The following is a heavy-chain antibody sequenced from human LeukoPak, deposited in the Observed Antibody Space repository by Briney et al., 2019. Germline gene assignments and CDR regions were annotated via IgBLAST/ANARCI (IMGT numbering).Heavy chain of an antibody. D-gene: IGHD3/OR15-3a*01. CDR3: ASGLPPYYYYGMDV. V-gene: IGHV3-23*01. CDR2: ISGSGGST. J-gene: IGHJ6*02. CDR1: GFTFSSYA. Sequence: GGSLRLSCAASGFTFSSYAMSWVRQAPGKGLEWVSAISGSGGSTYCADSVKGRFTISRDNSKNTLYLQMNSLRAEDTAVYYCASGLPPYYYYGMDVWGQGTTVTVSS.